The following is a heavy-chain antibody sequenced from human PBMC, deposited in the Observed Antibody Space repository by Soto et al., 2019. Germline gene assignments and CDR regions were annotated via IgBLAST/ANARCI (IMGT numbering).Heavy chain of an antibody. Sequence: GSSVKVSCKASGDLFNNNAFNWVRQAPGQGLEWMGRISPLFSTTNYAQKFQGRVTIGADGLTTVVYLEVNNLESDDSAIYYCAASSAIAAAGYFKFWG. J-gene: IGHJ4*01. CDR2: ISPLFSTT. CDR3: AASSAIAAAGYFKF. CDR1: GDLFNNNA. D-gene: IGHD6-13*01. V-gene: IGHV1-69*13.